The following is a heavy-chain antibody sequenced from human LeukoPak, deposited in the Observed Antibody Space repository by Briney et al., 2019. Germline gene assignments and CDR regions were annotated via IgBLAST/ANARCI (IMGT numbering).Heavy chain of an antibody. CDR3: ARISFLGLRFLEWLPTALYYYYGMDV. J-gene: IGHJ6*02. D-gene: IGHD3-3*01. V-gene: IGHV1-46*01. Sequence: ASVKVSCKASGYTFTSYYMHWVRQAPGQGLEWTGIINPSGGSTSYAQKFQGRVTMTRDTSTSTVYMELSSLRSEDTAVYYCARISFLGLRFLEWLPTALYYYYGMDVWGQGTTVTVSS. CDR1: GYTFTSYY. CDR2: INPSGGST.